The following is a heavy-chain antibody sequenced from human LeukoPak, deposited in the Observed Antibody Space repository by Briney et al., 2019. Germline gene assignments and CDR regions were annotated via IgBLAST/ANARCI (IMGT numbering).Heavy chain of an antibody. Sequence: ASVKVPCKTSGYTFTGYYMNWVRQAPGQGLEWMGWINPNSGGTNYAQNFQGRVTMTTDTSTSTAYMELRSLRSDDTAVYYCARVTAVAGTLVDYYYYYMDVWGKGTTVTVSS. CDR1: GYTFTGYY. CDR3: ARVTAVAGTLVDYYYYYMDV. J-gene: IGHJ6*03. CDR2: INPNSGGT. D-gene: IGHD6-19*01. V-gene: IGHV1-2*02.